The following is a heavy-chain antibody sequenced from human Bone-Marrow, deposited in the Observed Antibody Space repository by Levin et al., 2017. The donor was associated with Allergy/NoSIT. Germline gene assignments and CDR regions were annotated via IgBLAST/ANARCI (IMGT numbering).Heavy chain of an antibody. CDR2: ISAYNGNT. D-gene: IGHD3-10*01. CDR1: GYTFTSYG. Sequence: GESLKISCKASGYTFTSYGISWVRQAPGQGLEWMGWISAYNGNTNYAQKLQGRVTMTTDTSTSTAYMELRSLRSDDTAVYYCARRLGDSYGSGSWDLVHFDYWGQGTLVTVSS. V-gene: IGHV1-18*01. J-gene: IGHJ4*02. CDR3: ARRLGDSYGSGSWDLVHFDY.